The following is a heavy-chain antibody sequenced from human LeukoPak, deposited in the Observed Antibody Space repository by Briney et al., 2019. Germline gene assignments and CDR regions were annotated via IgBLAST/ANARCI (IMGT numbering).Heavy chain of an antibody. CDR1: GGTFSSDA. J-gene: IGHJ3*02. Sequence: GASVTVSCKASGGTFSSDAISWVRQAPGQGLEWMGRIIPILGAANNAQKFQGRVTITTDESTNTACMEVSSLRSEDTAVNYCARRYYYDSSGRNNVFDIWGQETMVTVSS. CDR2: IIPILGAA. D-gene: IGHD3-22*01. V-gene: IGHV1-69*05. CDR3: ARRYYYDSSGRNNVFDI.